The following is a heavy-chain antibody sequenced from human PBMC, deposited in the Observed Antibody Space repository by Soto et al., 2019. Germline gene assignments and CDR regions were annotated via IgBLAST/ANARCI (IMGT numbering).Heavy chain of an antibody. CDR1: GYTFTSYD. J-gene: IGHJ6*03. CDR3: ARVEARTTGLYYYYYMDV. V-gene: IGHV1-8*01. D-gene: IGHD1-7*01. Sequence: QVQLVQSGAEVKKPGASVKVSCKASGYTFTSYDINWVRQATGQGLEWMGWMNPNSGNTGYAQKFQGRVTMTRNTSITTAYLGLSSLRSEDTAVYYCARVEARTTGLYYYYYMDVWGKGTTVTVSS. CDR2: MNPNSGNT.